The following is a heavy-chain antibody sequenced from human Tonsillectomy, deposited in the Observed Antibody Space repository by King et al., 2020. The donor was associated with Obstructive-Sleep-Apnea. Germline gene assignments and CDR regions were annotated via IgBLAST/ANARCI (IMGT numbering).Heavy chain of an antibody. V-gene: IGHV3-15*01. CDR2: IKSKTDGGTT. CDR1: GFTFSNAW. D-gene: IGHD5-24*01. CDR3: TTDVAVEMATYYFDY. Sequence: VQLVESGGGLVKPGGSLRLSCAASGFTFSNAWMSWVRQAPGKGLEWVGRIKSKTDGGTTDYAAPVKGRFTISREDSKNTLYLQMNSLKTEDTAVYYCTTDVAVEMATYYFDYWGQGTLVTVSS. J-gene: IGHJ4*02.